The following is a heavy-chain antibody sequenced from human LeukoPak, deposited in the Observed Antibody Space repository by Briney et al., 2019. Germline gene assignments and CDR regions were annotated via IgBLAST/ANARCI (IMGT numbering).Heavy chain of an antibody. J-gene: IGHJ2*01. CDR2: IYSGGST. Sequence: GGSLRLSCAASGFIVSSNYMSWVRQAPGKGLEWASVIYSGGSTYYADSVKGRFTISRDNSKNTLYLQMNSLRAEDTAVYYCAKDLFLWYFDLWGRGTLVTVSS. V-gene: IGHV3-53*01. D-gene: IGHD2-21*01. CDR3: AKDLFLWYFDL. CDR1: GFIVSSNY.